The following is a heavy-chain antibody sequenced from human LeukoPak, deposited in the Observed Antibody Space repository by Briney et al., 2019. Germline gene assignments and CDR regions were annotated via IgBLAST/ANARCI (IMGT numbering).Heavy chain of an antibody. Sequence: GGSLRLSCVASGFSFSNYWMYWGRQAPGKGLVWVARINSDGSYTDYADTAKGRFTISRDNAKDTLYLQMNSLRADDTAVYYCARADNWQSGGAWGQGTLVTVSS. V-gene: IGHV3-74*01. CDR2: INSDGSYT. J-gene: IGHJ5*02. CDR1: GFSFSNYW. D-gene: IGHD1-1*01. CDR3: ARADNWQSGGA.